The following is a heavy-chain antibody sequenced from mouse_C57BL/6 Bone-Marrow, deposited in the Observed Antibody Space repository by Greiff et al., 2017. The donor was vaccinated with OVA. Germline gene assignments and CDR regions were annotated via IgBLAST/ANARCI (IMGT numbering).Heavy chain of an antibody. CDR3: ARPPDYCSSYLGAMDY. V-gene: IGHV5-17*01. J-gene: IGHJ4*01. Sequence: EVKLVESGGGLVKPGGSLKLSCAASGFTFSDYGMHWVRQAPEKGLEWVAYISSGSSTIYYADTVKGRFTISRDNAKNTMFLQMTSLRSEDTAMYYCARPPDYCSSYLGAMDYWGQGTAVTVSS. CDR2: ISSGSSTI. CDR1: GFTFSDYG. D-gene: IGHD1-1*01.